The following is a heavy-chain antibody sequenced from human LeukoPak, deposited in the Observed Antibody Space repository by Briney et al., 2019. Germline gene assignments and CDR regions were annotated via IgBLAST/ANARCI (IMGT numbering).Heavy chain of an antibody. V-gene: IGHV4-4*07. CDR2: IYTSGST. J-gene: IGHJ4*02. Sequence: SETLSLTCTVSGGSISSYYWSWIRQPAGKGLEWIGRIYTSGSTNYNPSLKSRVTMSVDTSKNQFSLKLSSVTAADTAVYYCARGVYSSSQYYFDYWDQGTLVTVSS. CDR3: ARGVYSSSQYYFDY. D-gene: IGHD6-6*01. CDR1: GGSISSYY.